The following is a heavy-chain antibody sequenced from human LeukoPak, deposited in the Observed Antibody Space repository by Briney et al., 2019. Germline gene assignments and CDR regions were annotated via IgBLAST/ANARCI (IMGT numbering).Heavy chain of an antibody. CDR1: GFTFSSYE. CDR2: ISSSSSYI. CDR3: ARDRSGEGDAFDI. D-gene: IGHD3-16*01. V-gene: IGHV3-21*01. Sequence: TGGSLRLSCAASGFTFSSYEMNWVRQAPGKGLEWVSSISSSSSYIYYADSVKGRFTISRDNAKNSLYLQMNSLRAEDTAVYYCARDRSGEGDAFDIWGQGTMVTVSS. J-gene: IGHJ3*02.